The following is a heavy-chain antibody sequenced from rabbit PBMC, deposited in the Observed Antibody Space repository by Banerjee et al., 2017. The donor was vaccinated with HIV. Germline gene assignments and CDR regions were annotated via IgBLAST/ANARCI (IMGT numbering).Heavy chain of an antibody. J-gene: IGHJ3*01. D-gene: IGHD6-1*01. V-gene: IGHV1S40*01. CDR3: ARGDAACAGYGYVPTRLDL. CDR2: IYAGDGST. CDR1: GFSLSSNA. Sequence: QSVEESGGDLVKPGGTLTLTCTVSGFSLSSNAMCWVRQAPGKGLEWIGTIYAGDGSTYYASWAKGRFTVSKTSSTTVTLQMTSLTAADTATYFCARGDAACAGYGYVPTRLDLWGQGTLVTVS.